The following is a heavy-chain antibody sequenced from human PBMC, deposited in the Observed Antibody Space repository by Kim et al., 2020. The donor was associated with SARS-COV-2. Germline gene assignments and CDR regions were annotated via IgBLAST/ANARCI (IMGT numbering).Heavy chain of an antibody. Sequence: ASVKVSCKASGYTFTSNHMHWVRQAPGQGLEWMGMITPNGGSTNYAQKFQGSVTMTTDTSTSTVYMELSSLRSEDTAVYYCASGREGGWSFHYWGQGTLVT. CDR2: ITPNGGST. D-gene: IGHD5-12*01. CDR1: GYTFTSNH. CDR3: ASGREGGWSFHY. V-gene: IGHV1-46*01. J-gene: IGHJ4*02.